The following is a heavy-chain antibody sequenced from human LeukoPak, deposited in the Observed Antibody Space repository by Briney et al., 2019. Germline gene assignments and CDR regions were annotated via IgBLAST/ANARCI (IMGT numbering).Heavy chain of an antibody. V-gene: IGHV4-34*01. CDR1: GGSFSGYY. CDR3: ARVTPKLLWFGELAFDY. J-gene: IGHJ4*02. Sequence: PSETLSLTCAVYGGSFSGYYWSWLRQPPGKGLEWIGEINHSGSTNYNPSLKSRVTISVDTSKNQFSLKLSSVTAADTAVYYCARVTPKLLWFGELAFDYWGQGTLVTVSS. D-gene: IGHD3-10*01. CDR2: INHSGST.